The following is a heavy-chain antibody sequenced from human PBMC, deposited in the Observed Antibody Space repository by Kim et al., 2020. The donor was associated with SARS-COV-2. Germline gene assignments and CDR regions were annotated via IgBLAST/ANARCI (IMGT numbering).Heavy chain of an antibody. Sequence: GGSLRLSCAASGFTFSTHWMNWIRQAPGKGLEWVANIKTDGSAQYYVDSVKGLFTISRDNAKNSLYLQMNSLRADDTAVYYSRRDMDVCGHGTTVTVSS. V-gene: IGHV3-7*01. CDR3: RRDMDV. J-gene: IGHJ6*02. CDR2: IKTDGSAQ. CDR1: GFTFSTHW.